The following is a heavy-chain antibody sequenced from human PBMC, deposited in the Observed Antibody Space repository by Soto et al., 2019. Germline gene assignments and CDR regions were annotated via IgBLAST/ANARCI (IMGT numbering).Heavy chain of an antibody. V-gene: IGHV3-23*01. CDR3: ARSSWSSKSNFFDY. Sequence: PGGSLRLSCAASGFTFSSYAISWVRQAPGKGLEWVSTISGSGDTTYYADSAKGRFSISRDNSKNTLDLQMNSLRADDTAVYFCARSSWSSKSNFFDYWGQGTLVTVSS. CDR1: GFTFSSYA. CDR2: ISGSGDTT. J-gene: IGHJ4*02. D-gene: IGHD6-13*01.